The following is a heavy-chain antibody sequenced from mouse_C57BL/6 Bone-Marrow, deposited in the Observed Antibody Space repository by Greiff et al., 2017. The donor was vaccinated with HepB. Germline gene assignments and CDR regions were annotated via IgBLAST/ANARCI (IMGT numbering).Heavy chain of an antibody. CDR3: ARQRGDYYGSWYFDV. CDR2: ISNGGGST. CDR1: GFTFSDYY. V-gene: IGHV5-12*01. Sequence: DVQLVESGGGLVQPGGSLKLSCAASGFTFSDYYMYWVRQTPEKRLEWVAYISNGGGSTYYPDTVKGRFTISRDNAKNTLYLQMSRLKSEDTAMYYCARQRGDYYGSWYFDVWGTGTTVTVSS. J-gene: IGHJ1*03. D-gene: IGHD1-1*01.